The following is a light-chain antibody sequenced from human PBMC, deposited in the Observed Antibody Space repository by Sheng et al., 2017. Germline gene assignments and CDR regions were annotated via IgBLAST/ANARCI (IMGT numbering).Light chain of an antibody. V-gene: IGKV3-11*01. CDR3: QQRRNWPPLT. CDR1: QSVDNY. Sequence: EIVLTQSPASLSLSPGERVTLSCRASQSVDNYLAWYQQKPGQAPRLLIYDASNRATGIPARFSGSGSGTDFTLTISSLEPEDFAVYYCQQRRNWPPLTFGGGTKVEIK. CDR2: DAS. J-gene: IGKJ4*01.